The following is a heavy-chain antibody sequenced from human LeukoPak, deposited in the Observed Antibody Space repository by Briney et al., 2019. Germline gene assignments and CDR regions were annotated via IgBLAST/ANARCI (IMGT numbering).Heavy chain of an antibody. CDR2: ISYDGSNK. CDR1: GFTFSSYG. D-gene: IGHD2-2*03. Sequence: PGGSLRLSCAASGFTFSSYGMHWVRQAPGKGLEWVAVISYDGSNKYYADSVKGRFTISRDNSKNTLYLQMNGLRPEDTAVYYCARDPLDISRWANAFDIWGQGTMVTVSS. J-gene: IGHJ3*02. V-gene: IGHV3-30*03. CDR3: ARDPLDISRWANAFDI.